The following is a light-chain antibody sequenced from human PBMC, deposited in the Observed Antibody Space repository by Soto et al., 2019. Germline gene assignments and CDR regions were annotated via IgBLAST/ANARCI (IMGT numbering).Light chain of an antibody. CDR2: TND. J-gene: IGLJ1*01. CDR3: AVWDDSMNGYV. Sequence: QSALTQPPSASGTPGQTFTISCSGSSSNIGTSSVHWYKHLPGTAPKPLIYTNDQRPSGVPDRFSGSKSGTSASLAISGLQSEDETDYYCAVWDDSMNGYVFGAGTKVTVL. CDR1: SSNIGTSS. V-gene: IGLV1-44*01.